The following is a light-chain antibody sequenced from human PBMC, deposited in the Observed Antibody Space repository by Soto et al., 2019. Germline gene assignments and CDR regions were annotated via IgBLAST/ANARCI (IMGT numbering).Light chain of an antibody. CDR1: RSISSW. V-gene: IGKV1-5*01. Sequence: VQMIHSAGRRTAYIVESVRLNCRASRSISSWLAWYQQKPGKTPKLLIYDASSLESGVPSRFSGSGSGTEFTLTFSSLQRNHFATYYCQDYNRHSWAFGHGTRLAI. CDR3: QDYNRHSWA. CDR2: DAS. J-gene: IGKJ5*01.